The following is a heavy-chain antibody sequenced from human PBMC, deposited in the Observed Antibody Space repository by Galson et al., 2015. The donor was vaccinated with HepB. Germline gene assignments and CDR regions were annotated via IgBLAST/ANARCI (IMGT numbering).Heavy chain of an antibody. Sequence: SVKVSCKASGGTFSSFAINWVRQAPGQGLEWMGRIIPMVEISNYAQKFQGRLTVTADKSAGTANMDLTNLTSEDTAVYYCARERPTANSFDVWGQGTLVTVSS. CDR3: ARERPTANSFDV. V-gene: IGHV1-69*04. D-gene: IGHD1-26*01. CDR1: GGTFSSFA. J-gene: IGHJ3*01. CDR2: IIPMVEIS.